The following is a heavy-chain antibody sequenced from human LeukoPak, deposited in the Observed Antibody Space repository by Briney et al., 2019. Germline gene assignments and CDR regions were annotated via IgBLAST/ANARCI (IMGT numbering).Heavy chain of an antibody. D-gene: IGHD3-10*01. CDR1: GLTFSDNY. CDR3: ASHGGPDYFDY. CDR2: ISSGSTYT. V-gene: IGHV3-11*06. J-gene: IGHJ4*02. Sequence: GGSLGLSCATSGLTFSDNYMSWIRQAPGKGLEWVSYISSGSTYTNYADSVKGRFTISRDNAKNSLYLQMNSLRAGDTAVYYCASHGGPDYFDYWGQGTLVTVSS.